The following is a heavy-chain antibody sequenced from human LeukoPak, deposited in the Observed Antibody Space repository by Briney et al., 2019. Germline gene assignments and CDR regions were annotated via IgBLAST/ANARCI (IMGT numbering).Heavy chain of an antibody. Sequence: GASVKVSCKASGYTFTGYYMHWVRQAPGQGLEWMGWINPNSGGTSYAQKFQGRVTMTRDTSISTAYMELSRLRSDDTAVYYCASSGSSWNDAFDIWGQGTMVTVSS. CDR3: ASSGSSWNDAFDI. J-gene: IGHJ3*02. CDR1: GYTFTGYY. CDR2: INPNSGGT. V-gene: IGHV1-2*02. D-gene: IGHD6-13*01.